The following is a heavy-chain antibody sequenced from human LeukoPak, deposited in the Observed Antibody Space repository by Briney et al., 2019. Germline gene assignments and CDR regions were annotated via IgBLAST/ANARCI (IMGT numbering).Heavy chain of an antibody. CDR3: ATGYCSSTSCFR. J-gene: IGHJ4*02. CDR1: GFTFRSYK. D-gene: IGHD2-2*01. CDR2: ISSSGSTI. Sequence: GGSLRLSCAASGFTFRSYKMNWVCQAPGKGLEWVSYISSSGSTIYYADSVKGRFTISRDNAKNSLYLQMNSLRAEDTAVYYCATGYCSSTSCFRWGQGTLVTVSS. V-gene: IGHV3-48*03.